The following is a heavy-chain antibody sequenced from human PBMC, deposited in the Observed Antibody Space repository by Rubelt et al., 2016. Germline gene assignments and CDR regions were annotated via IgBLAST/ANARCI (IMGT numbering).Heavy chain of an antibody. J-gene: IGHJ3*01. D-gene: IGHD5-12*01. Sequence: QVQLQESGPGLVKPSETLSLTCTVSGVSISSSASYWGWIRQSPGKGLEWIGAISNSGTTYYNPSLKSRVTISIDTSKSQFSLRLSSVNAADTAVYDWAREGKRVATIGALDVWGQGTMVTVSS. V-gene: IGHV4-39*07. CDR3: AREGKRVATIGALDV. CDR1: GVSISSSASY. CDR2: ISNSGTT.